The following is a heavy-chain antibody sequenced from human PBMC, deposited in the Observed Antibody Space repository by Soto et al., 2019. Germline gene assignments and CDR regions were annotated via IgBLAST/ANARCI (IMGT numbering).Heavy chain of an antibody. CDR2: INHSGST. CDR3: ARAILTGYYTPRYYFDY. J-gene: IGHJ4*02. D-gene: IGHD3-9*01. Sequence: SETLSLTCAVYGGSFSCYYWSWIRQPPGKGLEWIGEINHSGSTNYNPSLKSRVTISVDTSKNQFSLKLSSVTAADTAVYYCARAILTGYYTPRYYFDYWGQGTLVTVSS. CDR1: GGSFSCYY. V-gene: IGHV4-34*01.